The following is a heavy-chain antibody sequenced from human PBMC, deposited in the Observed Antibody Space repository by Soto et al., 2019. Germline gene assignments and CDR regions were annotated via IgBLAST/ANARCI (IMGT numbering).Heavy chain of an antibody. Sequence: VQLVESGGGVVQPGRSLRLSCAASGFTFSSYGMHWVRQAPGKGLEWVAVISYDGSDKYYADSVKGRFTISRDNSKNTLYLQMNSLRAEDTAVYYCAKDYGHCSGGSCQYFDYWGQGTLVTVSS. V-gene: IGHV3-30*18. CDR3: AKDYGHCSGGSCQYFDY. CDR2: ISYDGSDK. J-gene: IGHJ4*02. CDR1: GFTFSSYG. D-gene: IGHD2-15*01.